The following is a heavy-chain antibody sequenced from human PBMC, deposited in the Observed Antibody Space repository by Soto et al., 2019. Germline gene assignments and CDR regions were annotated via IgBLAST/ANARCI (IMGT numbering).Heavy chain of an antibody. CDR1: GFTFSMYW. V-gene: IGHV3-74*01. J-gene: IGHJ4*02. Sequence: LRLSCAASGFTFSMYWMHWVRQVPGKGPEWVSRINDDGSHTNYADSVKGRFTISRDNAKNTLYLQMNDLRAEDTAVYYCTRGPRSTSTGTGAFWGQGTLVTVSS. CDR2: INDDGSHT. CDR3: TRGPRSTSTGTGAF. D-gene: IGHD1-1*01.